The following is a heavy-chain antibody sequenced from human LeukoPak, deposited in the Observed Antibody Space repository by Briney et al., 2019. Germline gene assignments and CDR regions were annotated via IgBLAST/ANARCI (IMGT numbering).Heavy chain of an antibody. CDR1: GYTFTGYY. V-gene: IGHV1-2*02. J-gene: IGHJ4*02. CDR3: ARGRILGTAMVGY. D-gene: IGHD5-18*01. CDR2: INPNSGDT. Sequence: ASVKVSCKASGYTFTGYYMHWVRQAPGQGLEWMGWINPNSGDTNYAQKFQGRVTMTRDTSISTVYMELSRLRSDDTAVYYCARGRILGTAMVGYWGQGTLVTVSS.